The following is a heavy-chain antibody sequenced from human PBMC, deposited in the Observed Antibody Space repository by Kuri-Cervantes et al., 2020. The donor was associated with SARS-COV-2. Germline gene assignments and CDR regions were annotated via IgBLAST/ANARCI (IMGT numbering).Heavy chain of an antibody. Sequence: GESLKSSCAASGITFSSYAMSWVRQAPGKGLEWVSAITDDGGRTYHADSVKGRFTISRDNSKTTLFLQMNSLRAEDTAVSHCVKGSAASRPYYFDSWGQGTLVTVSS. V-gene: IGHV3-23*01. CDR3: VKGSAASRPYYFDS. CDR1: GITFSSYA. CDR2: ITDDGGRT. D-gene: IGHD6-13*01. J-gene: IGHJ4*02.